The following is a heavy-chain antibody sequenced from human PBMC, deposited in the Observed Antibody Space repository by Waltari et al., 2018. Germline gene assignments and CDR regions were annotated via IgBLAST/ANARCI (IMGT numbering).Heavy chain of an antibody. Sequence: QVHLVESGGGLVKPGGSLRLTCAASGFSFPDYYMNWIRQAPGKGLEWVSYISNSGTTIYYADSVKGRFTISRDNAKNSLYLQMNSLSAEDTAVYYCARDLTWVAAFDLWGQGTMVTVSS. V-gene: IGHV3-11*04. J-gene: IGHJ3*01. D-gene: IGHD2-15*01. CDR3: ARDLTWVAAFDL. CDR2: ISNSGTTI. CDR1: GFSFPDYY.